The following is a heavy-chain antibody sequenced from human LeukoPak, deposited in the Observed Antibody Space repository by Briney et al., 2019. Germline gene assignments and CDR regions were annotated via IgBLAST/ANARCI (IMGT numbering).Heavy chain of an antibody. Sequence: SETLSLTCILSGGSPSRYYWTWIRQPAEKGREWIGRIFISGSTNHNPPLTSRVSIPVDTSKHQSSLMLTSVTGARTAAQYCSGHGDRLFVYWGQRALLTVSS. D-gene: IGHD2-21*01. J-gene: IGHJ4*02. V-gene: IGHV4-4*07. CDR2: IFISGST. CDR3: SGHGDRLFVY. CDR1: GGSPSRYY.